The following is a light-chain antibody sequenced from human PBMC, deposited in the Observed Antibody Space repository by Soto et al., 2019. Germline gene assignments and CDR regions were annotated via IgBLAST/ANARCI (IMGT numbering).Light chain of an antibody. CDR3: QQYDISPWT. CDR2: DSS. Sequence: EIVLTQSPGTLSLSPGERATLSCRASQSVSSNFLAWYQHKPGQAPRLLIYDSSSRATGIPDRFSGSGSGTDFTLSIIRLEPEDFAVYYCQQYDISPWTFGQGTKVDIK. V-gene: IGKV3-20*01. CDR1: QSVSSNF. J-gene: IGKJ1*01.